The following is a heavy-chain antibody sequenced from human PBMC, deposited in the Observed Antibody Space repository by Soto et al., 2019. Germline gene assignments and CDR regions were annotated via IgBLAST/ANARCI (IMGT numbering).Heavy chain of an antibody. D-gene: IGHD6-6*01. J-gene: IGHJ4*02. CDR1: GGSFSGYY. V-gene: IGHV4-34*01. CDR2: INHSGST. Sequence: LSLTCAVYGGSFSGYYWSWIRQPPGKGLEWIGEINHSGSTNYNPSLKSRVTISVDTSKNQFSLKLSSVTAADTAVYYCARESIATRPVDYWGQGTLVTVSS. CDR3: ARESIATRPVDY.